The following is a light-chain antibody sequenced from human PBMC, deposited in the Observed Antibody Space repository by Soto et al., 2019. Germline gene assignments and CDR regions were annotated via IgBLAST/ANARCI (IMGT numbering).Light chain of an antibody. CDR3: CSYAASVAYV. V-gene: IGLV2-23*02. J-gene: IGLJ1*01. CDR1: NSDLGTYNL. CDR2: EVN. Sequence: QSVLTQPASVSGSPGQSITISCTGTNSDLGTYNLVSWYQQHPGKAPKLIICEVNKWPSGVPSRFSGSKSGNTASLTISGLQADDEADYYCCSYAASVAYVFGTGTKVTVL.